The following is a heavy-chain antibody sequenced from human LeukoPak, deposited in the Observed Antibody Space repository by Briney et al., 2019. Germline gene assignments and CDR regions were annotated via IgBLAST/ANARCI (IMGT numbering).Heavy chain of an antibody. CDR1: GGSISSSNW. CDR2: IYHSGST. D-gene: IGHD5-12*01. V-gene: IGHV4-4*02. Sequence: PSETLSLTCAVSGGSISSSNWWSWVRQPPGKGLEWIGEIYHSGSTNYNPSLKSRVTISVDKSKNQFSLKLSSVTAADTAVYYCARATEMTYDFRSSGYDFDYWGQGTLVTVSS. CDR3: ARATEMTYDFRSSGYDFDY. J-gene: IGHJ4*02.